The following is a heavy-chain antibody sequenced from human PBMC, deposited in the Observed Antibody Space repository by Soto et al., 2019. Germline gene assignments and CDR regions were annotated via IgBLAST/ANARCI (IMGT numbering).Heavy chain of an antibody. V-gene: IGHV3-30-3*01. D-gene: IGHD3-10*01. Sequence: VQLVESGGGVVQPGRSLRLSCAASGFTVSNYGMHWVRQAPGKGLEWVAVMSYDEGRKYYADSVKGRFTISRDNSKNTLYLQMDSLTREVTAMYYCARVEMATIWFFDYWGQGTLVTVSA. CDR3: ARVEMATIWFFDY. CDR2: MSYDEGRK. CDR1: GFTVSNYG. J-gene: IGHJ4*02.